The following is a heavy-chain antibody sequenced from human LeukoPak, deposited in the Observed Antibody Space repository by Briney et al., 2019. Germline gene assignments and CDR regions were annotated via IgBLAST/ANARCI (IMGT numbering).Heavy chain of an antibody. D-gene: IGHD6-13*01. CDR1: GYTFTSYG. CDR2: ISAYNGNT. J-gene: IGHJ6*03. Sequence: ASVKVSCKASGYTFTSYGISWVRQAPGQGLEWMGWISAYNGNTNYAQKLQGRVTMTTDTSTSTAYMELRSLRSDDTAVYYCARGVAAAGSPGGYYYMDVWAKGPRSPPP. CDR3: ARGVAAAGSPGGYYYMDV. V-gene: IGHV1-18*01.